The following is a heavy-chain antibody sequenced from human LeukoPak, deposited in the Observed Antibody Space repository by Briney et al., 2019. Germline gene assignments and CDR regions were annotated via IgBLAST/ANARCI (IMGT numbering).Heavy chain of an antibody. D-gene: IGHD6-6*01. J-gene: IGHJ4*02. CDR3: AQRIAVRPFPFDN. V-gene: IGHV3-23*01. CDR1: GLTFSSHT. CDR2: VTNGGTT. Sequence: PGGSLRLSCAAPGLTFSSHTMNWVRQAPGKGLEYISSVTNGGTTYYADSVKGRFTISRDNSKSPLYLQMNSLRAEDTAVYYCAQRIAVRPFPFDNWGQGTLVTVSS.